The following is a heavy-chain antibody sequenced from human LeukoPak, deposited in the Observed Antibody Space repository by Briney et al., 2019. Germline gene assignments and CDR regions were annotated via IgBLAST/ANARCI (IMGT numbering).Heavy chain of an antibody. D-gene: IGHD2-21*02. V-gene: IGHV4-4*02. CDR3: ARDGGRAYCGGDCYSKAFDI. CDR1: GGPISSSNW. Sequence: PSETLSLTCAVSGGPISSSNWWSWVRQPPGKGLEWIGEIYHSGSTHYNPSLKSRVTISVDKSKNQFSLKLSSVTAADTAVYYCARDGGRAYCGGDCYSKAFDIWGQGTMVTVSS. CDR2: IYHSGST. J-gene: IGHJ3*02.